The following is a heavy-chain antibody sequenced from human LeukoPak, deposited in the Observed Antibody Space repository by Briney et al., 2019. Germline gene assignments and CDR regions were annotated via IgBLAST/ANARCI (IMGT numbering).Heavy chain of an antibody. J-gene: IGHJ6*02. CDR3: ARGQCYYGSGSYLSCYGMDV. D-gene: IGHD3-10*01. Sequence: KPSETLSLTCTVSGGSISSYYWSWIRPPPGKGLEWIGYIYYSGSTNYNPSLKSRVTISVDTSKNQFSLKLSSVTAADTAVYYCARGQCYYGSGSYLSCYGMDVWGQGTTVTVSS. V-gene: IGHV4-59*01. CDR1: GGSISSYY. CDR2: IYYSGST.